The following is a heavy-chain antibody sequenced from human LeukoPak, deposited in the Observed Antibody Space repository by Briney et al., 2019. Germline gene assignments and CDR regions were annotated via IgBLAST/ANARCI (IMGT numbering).Heavy chain of an antibody. V-gene: IGHV4-59*12. CDR3: ARDLAQNWYFDL. J-gene: IGHJ2*01. CDR1: GGSISSYY. Sequence: SETLSLTCTVSGGSISSYYWSWIRQPPGKGLEWIGYIYYTGSTNYNPSLKSRVTISVDTSKNQFSLKLSSVTAADTAVYYCARDLAQNWYFDLWGRGTLVTVSS. D-gene: IGHD5-12*01. CDR2: IYYTGST.